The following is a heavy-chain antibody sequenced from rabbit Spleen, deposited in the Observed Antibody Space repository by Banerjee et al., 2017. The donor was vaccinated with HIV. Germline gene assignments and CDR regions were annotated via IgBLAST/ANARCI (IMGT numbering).Heavy chain of an antibody. CDR2: IYGGSSGST. J-gene: IGHJ4*01. CDR1: GFDFSRNYY. CDR3: ARDAGSYAYIDGYFDL. D-gene: IGHD6-1*01. V-gene: IGHV1S40*01. Sequence: QSLEESGGDLVKPGASLTLTCKASGFDFSRNYYMSWVRQAPGKGLEWIACIYGGSSGSTWYATWAKGRFTISKTSSTTVTLQMTSLTAADTATYFCARDAGSYAYIDGYFDLWGPGTLVTVS.